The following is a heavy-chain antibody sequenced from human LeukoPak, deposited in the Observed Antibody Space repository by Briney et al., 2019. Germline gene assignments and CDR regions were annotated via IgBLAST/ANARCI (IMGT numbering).Heavy chain of an antibody. D-gene: IGHD2-21*01. Sequence: SETLSLTCTVSGGSIASGSYYWTWIRQSAGGGLEWIGRVYINGNTNSNPSLRSRLAISVDTSQSQFSLDLSSVTAADTAVYYCARGSCGVDCPGYNWFDPWGQGILVTVSS. J-gene: IGHJ5*02. V-gene: IGHV4-61*02. CDR2: VYINGNT. CDR1: GGSIASGSYY. CDR3: ARGSCGVDCPGYNWFDP.